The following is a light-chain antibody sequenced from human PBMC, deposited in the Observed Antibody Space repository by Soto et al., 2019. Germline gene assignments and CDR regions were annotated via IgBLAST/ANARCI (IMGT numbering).Light chain of an antibody. V-gene: IGLV2-14*01. CDR3: SSYTSSSTLEGYV. CDR2: DVS. J-gene: IGLJ1*01. CDR1: SSNIGAGYNY. Sequence: QSALTQPPSVSGAPGQRVTISCTGSSSNIGAGYNYVSWYQQHPGKAPKLMIYDVSNRPSGVSNRFSGSKSGNTASLTISGLQAEDEADYYCSSYTSSSTLEGYVFGTGTKVT.